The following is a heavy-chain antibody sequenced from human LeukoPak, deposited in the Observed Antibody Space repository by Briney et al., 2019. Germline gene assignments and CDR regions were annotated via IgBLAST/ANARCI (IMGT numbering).Heavy chain of an antibody. Sequence: GGSLRLSCAASGFTFSSYSMNWVRQAPGKGLEWVGRIKSKTDGGTTDYAAPVKGRFTISRDDSENTLYLQMNSLKTEDTAVYYCTTAPYGSYSSGYQGFDPWGQGTLVTVSS. CDR2: IKSKTDGGTT. CDR1: GFTFSSYS. D-gene: IGHD6-19*01. CDR3: TTAPYGSYSSGYQGFDP. V-gene: IGHV3-15*01. J-gene: IGHJ5*02.